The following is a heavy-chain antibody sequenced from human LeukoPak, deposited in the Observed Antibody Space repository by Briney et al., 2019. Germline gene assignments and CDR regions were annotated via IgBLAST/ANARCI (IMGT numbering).Heavy chain of an antibody. CDR3: VIPQSYGASRNDY. CDR2: LKSKSDGGTS. Sequence: GGSLRLSCEASGLTFSKGWMGWVRQAPGKGLEWVGRLKSKSDGGTSEYAPPVKGRFTISRDDSKNMLFLEMSSLKTDDTAVYYCVIPQSYGASRNDYWGQGILVTVSS. J-gene: IGHJ4*02. CDR1: GLTFSKGW. V-gene: IGHV3-15*01. D-gene: IGHD4-17*01.